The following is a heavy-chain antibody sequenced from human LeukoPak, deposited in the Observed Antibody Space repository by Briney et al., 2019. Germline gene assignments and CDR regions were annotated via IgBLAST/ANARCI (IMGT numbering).Heavy chain of an antibody. V-gene: IGHV3-23*01. D-gene: IGHD3-10*01. Sequence: PGGSLRLSCAASGFTFSSYAMSWVRQAPEKGLEWVSAISGSASSTYYADSVKGRFTISRDDSKNTLYLQMNSLRAEDTAVYYCAKESSYYGSGSYYKAFDYWGQGTLVTVSS. J-gene: IGHJ4*02. CDR3: AKESSYYGSGSYYKAFDY. CDR2: ISGSASST. CDR1: GFTFSSYA.